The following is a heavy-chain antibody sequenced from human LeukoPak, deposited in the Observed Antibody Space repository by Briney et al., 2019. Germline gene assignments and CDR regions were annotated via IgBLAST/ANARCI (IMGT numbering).Heavy chain of an antibody. Sequence: SVKVSCKASGGTFSSYAISWVRQAPGQGLEWMGGIIPIFGTANYAQKFQGRVTITTDESTSTAYMELSSLRSEDTAVYYCAGSRDGYNFVFYYFDYRGQGTLVTVSS. J-gene: IGHJ4*02. CDR1: GGTFSSYA. CDR2: IIPIFGTA. CDR3: AGSRDGYNFVFYYFDY. D-gene: IGHD5-24*01. V-gene: IGHV1-69*05.